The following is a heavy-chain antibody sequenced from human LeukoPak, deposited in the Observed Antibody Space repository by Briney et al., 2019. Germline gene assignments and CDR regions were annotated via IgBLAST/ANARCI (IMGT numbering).Heavy chain of an antibody. D-gene: IGHD2-15*01. Sequence: SETLSLTCIVSGYSISSGYYWGWIRQPPGKGLEWIGSIYYSGSTYYNSSLKSRVTISVDTSKNQFSLKLSSVTAADTAVYYCARDRLDIVVFPPSKQRRYMDVWGKGTTVTVSS. J-gene: IGHJ6*03. CDR2: IYYSGST. CDR1: GYSISSGYY. V-gene: IGHV4-38-2*02. CDR3: ARDRLDIVVFPPSKQRRYMDV.